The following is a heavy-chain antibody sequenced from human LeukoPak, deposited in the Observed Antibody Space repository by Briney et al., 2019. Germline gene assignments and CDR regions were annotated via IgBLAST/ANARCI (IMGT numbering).Heavy chain of an antibody. V-gene: IGHV4-31*03. D-gene: IGHD2-15*01. CDR1: GGSISSGDYY. J-gene: IGHJ4*02. Sequence: SETLSLTCTVSGGSISSGDYYWSWIRQHPGKGLEWIGYIYYSGSIYYNPSLKSRVTISVDTSKNQFSLKLSSVTAADTAVYYCARGPKDIVVVVAATRPFDYWGQGTLVTVSS. CDR3: ARGPKDIVVVVAATRPFDY. CDR2: IYYSGSI.